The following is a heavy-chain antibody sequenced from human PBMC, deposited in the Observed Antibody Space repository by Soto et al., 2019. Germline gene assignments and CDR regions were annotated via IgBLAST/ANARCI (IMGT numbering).Heavy chain of an antibody. CDR2: INHSGST. CDR1: GGSFSGYY. V-gene: IGHV4-34*01. J-gene: IGHJ4*02. CDR3: ARGAGVHRHLDY. Sequence: QVHLQQWGAGLSKPSETRSLTCAVYGGSFSGYYWTWIRQPPGKGLEWIGEINHSGSTNYNPSLKSRVTISVDTSKNHFSLKLSSVTAADTAVYYCARGAGVHRHLDYWGQGTLVTDSS. D-gene: IGHD7-27*01.